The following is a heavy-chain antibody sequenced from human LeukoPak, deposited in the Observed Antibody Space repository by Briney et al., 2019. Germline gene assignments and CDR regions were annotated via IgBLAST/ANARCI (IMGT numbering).Heavy chain of an antibody. J-gene: IGHJ4*02. CDR1: GYGLTNFW. D-gene: IGHD4-17*01. CDR3: VTDYGDYFDY. V-gene: IGHV5-10-1*01. CDR2: IDPSDSYT. Sequence: ESLKISCKVSGYGLTNFWINWVRQMPGKGLEWMGRIDPSDSYTNYNPSFQGHVSPSADKSTTTAYLQWSSLKASDTATYYCVTDYGDYFDYWGQGTLVIVSS.